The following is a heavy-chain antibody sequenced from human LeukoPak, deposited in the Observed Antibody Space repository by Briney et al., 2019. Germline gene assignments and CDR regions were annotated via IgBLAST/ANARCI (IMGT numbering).Heavy chain of an antibody. CDR1: GFTFSSYA. J-gene: IGHJ4*02. Sequence: PGGSLRLSCTASGFTFSSYAMSWVRQAPGKGLEWVSTVTVSGGGTYYGDSVKGRFTISRDNSKNTLYLQMNSLRAEDTAVYYCAKRAARPAYYFDFWGQGTLVTIPS. V-gene: IGHV3-23*01. CDR2: VTVSGGGT. CDR3: AKRAARPAYYFDF. D-gene: IGHD6-6*01.